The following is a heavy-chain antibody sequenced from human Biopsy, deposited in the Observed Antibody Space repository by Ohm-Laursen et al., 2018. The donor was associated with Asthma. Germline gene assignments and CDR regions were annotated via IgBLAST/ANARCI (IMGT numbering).Heavy chain of an antibody. CDR1: GFTFSSYG. V-gene: IGHV3-30*03. J-gene: IGHJ4*02. CDR3: ARGKTWGRSYYFDY. Sequence: SLRLSCAASGFTFSSYGMDWVRQAPGKGLEWVALMSYDGSIKDYADSVKGRFTISRDNSKGTLYLQVNSLRGDDTAVYYCARGKTWGRSYYFDYWGQGTLVTVSS. CDR2: MSYDGSIK. D-gene: IGHD6-6*01.